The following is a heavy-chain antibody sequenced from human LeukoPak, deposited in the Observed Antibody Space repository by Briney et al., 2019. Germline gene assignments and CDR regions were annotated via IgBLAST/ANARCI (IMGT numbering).Heavy chain of an antibody. V-gene: IGHV1-2*02. Sequence: GASVKVSCKASGYTFTSYDINWVRQATGQGLEWMGWINPNSGSTNYAQKFQGRVTMTRDTSISTAYMELSRLRSDDTAVYYCARRYSSSSSSNWGQGTLVTVSS. D-gene: IGHD6-13*01. CDR2: INPNSGST. J-gene: IGHJ4*02. CDR3: ARRYSSSSSSN. CDR1: GYTFTSYD.